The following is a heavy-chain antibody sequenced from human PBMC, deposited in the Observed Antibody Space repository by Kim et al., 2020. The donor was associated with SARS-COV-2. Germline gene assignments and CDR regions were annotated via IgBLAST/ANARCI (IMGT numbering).Heavy chain of an antibody. Sequence: GGSLRLSCAASGFTFSSYAMSWVRQAPGKGLEWVSAISGSGGSTYYADSVKGRFTISRDNSKNTLYLQMNSLRAEDTAVYYCAKDGIYGDNPHYYYYGMDVWGQGTTVTVPS. CDR1: GFTFSSYA. D-gene: IGHD4-17*01. CDR2: ISGSGGST. V-gene: IGHV3-23*01. J-gene: IGHJ6*02. CDR3: AKDGIYGDNPHYYYYGMDV.